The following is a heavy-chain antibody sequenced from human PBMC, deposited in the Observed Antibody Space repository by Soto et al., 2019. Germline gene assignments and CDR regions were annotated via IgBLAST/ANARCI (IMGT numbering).Heavy chain of an antibody. D-gene: IGHD3-10*01. CDR2: IYYSGST. V-gene: IGHV4-59*12. CDR1: GGSMKIYY. J-gene: IGHJ3*02. CDR3: ARGPYGSGSYKVSGAFDI. Sequence: HSGTLSLGCASSGGSMKIYYWGGIWKNPGKGLEWIGYIYYSGSTYYNPSLKSRVTISVDTSKNQFSLKLSSVTAADTAVYYCARGPYGSGSYKVSGAFDIWGQGTMVTVSS.